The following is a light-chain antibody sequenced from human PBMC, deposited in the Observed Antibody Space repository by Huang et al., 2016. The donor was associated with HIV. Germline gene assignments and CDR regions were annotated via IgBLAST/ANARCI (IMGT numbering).Light chain of an antibody. CDR3: QQRSNWPLALT. V-gene: IGKV3-11*01. CDR1: QSVSSY. CDR2: AAA. Sequence: EIVLTHSPATLSLSPGERATLSCRASQSVSSYLAWYQQKPGQAPRLLIYAAANRATGIPARVSGSGSGTDFTLTISSLEPEDFAVYYCQQRSNWPLALTFGGGTKVEIK. J-gene: IGKJ4*01.